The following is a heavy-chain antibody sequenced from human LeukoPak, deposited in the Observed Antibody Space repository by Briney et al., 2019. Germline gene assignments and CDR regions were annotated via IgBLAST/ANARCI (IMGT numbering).Heavy chain of an antibody. Sequence: SQTLSLTCTVSGGSINRGSYYWGWIRQPGGKGLEWIGRIYSTGSTNYNPSLEGRVTMSIDESKNQFSLKLSSVTAADTAVYYCARFQYYYDSSGPLNWFDPWGQGTLVTVSS. CDR1: GGSINRGSYY. D-gene: IGHD3-22*01. CDR3: ARFQYYYDSSGPLNWFDP. CDR2: IYSTGST. V-gene: IGHV4-61*02. J-gene: IGHJ5*02.